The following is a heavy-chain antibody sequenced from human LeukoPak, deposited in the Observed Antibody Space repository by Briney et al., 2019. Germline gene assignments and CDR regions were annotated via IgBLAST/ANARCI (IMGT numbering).Heavy chain of an antibody. V-gene: IGHV3-30-3*01. J-gene: IGHJ4*02. D-gene: IGHD2-2*01. CDR3: ARGSPAANIDY. CDR2: ISYDGSNK. Sequence: GRSLRLSCAASGFTFSSYAMHWVRQAPGKGLEWVAVISYDGSNKYYAESVKGRFTISRDNSKNSLYLQMNSLRAEDTAVYYCARGSPAANIDYWGQGTLVTVSS. CDR1: GFTFSSYA.